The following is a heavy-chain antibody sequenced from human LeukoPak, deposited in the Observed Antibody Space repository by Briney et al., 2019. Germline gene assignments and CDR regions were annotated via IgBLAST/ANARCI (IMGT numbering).Heavy chain of an antibody. D-gene: IGHD1-26*01. CDR3: ARIIGISGTYPTDY. V-gene: IGHV3-30*02. Sequence: GGSLRLSCAASGFTFSSYGMHWVRQAPGKGLEWVAFIRYDGSNKYYADSVKGRFTISRDNSKNTLYLQMNSLRAEDTAVYYCARIIGISGTYPTDYWGQGTLVTVSS. J-gene: IGHJ4*02. CDR1: GFTFSSYG. CDR2: IRYDGSNK.